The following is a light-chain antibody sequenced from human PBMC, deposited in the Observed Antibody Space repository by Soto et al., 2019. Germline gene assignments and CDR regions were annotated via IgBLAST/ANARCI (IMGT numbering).Light chain of an antibody. CDR3: QQYSSSPGT. J-gene: IGKJ1*01. Sequence: EIVLTQSPGTLSLSPGERATLSCRASQSASSSYLAWYQQKPGQAPRLLIYGASSRATGIPDRFSGSGSGTDFTVTISRLEPEDFAVYYWQQYSSSPGTFGQGTKVEIK. V-gene: IGKV3-20*01. CDR1: QSASSSY. CDR2: GAS.